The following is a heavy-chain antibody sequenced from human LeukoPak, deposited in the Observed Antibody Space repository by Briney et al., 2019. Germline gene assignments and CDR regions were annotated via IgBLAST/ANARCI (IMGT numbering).Heavy chain of an antibody. CDR2: IKQDGSEK. D-gene: IGHD3-22*01. V-gene: IGHV3-7*01. Sequence: PGGSLRLSCAASGFTFSSYWMSWVRQAPGKGLEWVANIKQDGSEKYYVDSVKGRFTISRDNAKNSLYLQMNSLRAEDTAVYYCARDLSSGYYYTFDYWGQGTLVTVSS. CDR1: GFTFSSYW. J-gene: IGHJ4*02. CDR3: ARDLSSGYYYTFDY.